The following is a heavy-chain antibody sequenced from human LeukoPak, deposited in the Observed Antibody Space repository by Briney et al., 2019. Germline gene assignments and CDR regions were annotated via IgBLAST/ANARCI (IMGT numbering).Heavy chain of an antibody. J-gene: IGHJ4*02. CDR2: INPNSGGT. Sequence: ASVKVSCKASGYTFTGYYMHWVRQAPGQGLEWMGRINPNSGGTNYAQKFQGRVTMTRDTSISTAYMELSRLRSDDTAVYYCARASYGSGRYYSYWGQGTLVTVSS. D-gene: IGHD3-10*01. CDR1: GYTFTGYY. V-gene: IGHV1-2*06. CDR3: ARASYGSGRYYSY.